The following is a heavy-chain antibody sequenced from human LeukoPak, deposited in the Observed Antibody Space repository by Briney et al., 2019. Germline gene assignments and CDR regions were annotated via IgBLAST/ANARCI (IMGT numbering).Heavy chain of an antibody. CDR3: ARVYSGSYNY. Sequence: SETLSLTCAVYGGSFSGYYWTWIRQPPGKGLEWIGEINHSGSTNYNPSLKSRVTISVDTSKNQFSLKLSSVTAADTAVYYRARVYSGSYNYWGQGTLVTVSS. D-gene: IGHD1-26*01. J-gene: IGHJ4*02. CDR1: GGSFSGYY. CDR2: INHSGST. V-gene: IGHV4-34*01.